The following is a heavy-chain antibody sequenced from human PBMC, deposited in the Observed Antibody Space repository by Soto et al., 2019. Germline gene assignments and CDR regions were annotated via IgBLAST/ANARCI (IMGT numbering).Heavy chain of an antibody. CDR3: AMTPGAFDI. J-gene: IGHJ3*02. CDR1: GASVSDYY. D-gene: IGHD2-15*01. Sequence: PSETLSLTCTVSGASVSDYYWSWIRQPPGKGLEWIGYIYYSGSTYYNPSLKSRVTISVDTSKNQFSLKLSSVTAADTAVYYCAMTPGAFDIWGQGTRVTVSS. CDR2: IYYSGST. V-gene: IGHV4-30-4*01.